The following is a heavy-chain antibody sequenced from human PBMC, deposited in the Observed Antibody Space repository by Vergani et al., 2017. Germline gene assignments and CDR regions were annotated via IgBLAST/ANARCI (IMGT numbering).Heavy chain of an antibody. J-gene: IGHJ4*01. D-gene: IGHD2/OR15-2a*01. CDR1: GFTFSNSP. CDR3: VKEKIDLGSYFFDS. Sequence: EVHLLESGGGFVQSGGSLRLSCAASGFTFSNSPVSWVRQAPGRGLAWVSSISGPGLSTYYADPVKGRFSISRDNSKNTVFLQMHSLRAEDTAIYYCVKEKIDLGSYFFDSWGHGILVTVSS. V-gene: IGHV3-23*01. CDR2: ISGPGLST.